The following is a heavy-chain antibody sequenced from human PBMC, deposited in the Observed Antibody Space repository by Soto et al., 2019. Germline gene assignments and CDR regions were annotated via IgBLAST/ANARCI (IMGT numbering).Heavy chain of an antibody. CDR3: ARGYHGCSGGSCYVGLDY. CDR1: GDSISSCY. J-gene: IGHJ4*02. D-gene: IGHD2-15*01. Sequence: CITCTVTGDSISSCYWSWIRQPPGKGLEWIGYIYYSGSTNYNPSLKSRVTISVDTSKNQFSLKLSSVTAADTAVYYCARGYHGCSGGSCYVGLDYWGRGTLVTVSS. V-gene: IGHV4-59*01. CDR2: IYYSGST.